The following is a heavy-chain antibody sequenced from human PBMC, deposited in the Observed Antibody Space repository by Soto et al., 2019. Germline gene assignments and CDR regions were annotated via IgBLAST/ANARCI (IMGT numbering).Heavy chain of an antibody. J-gene: IGHJ4*02. CDR3: AKVSRRGASIDYDY. D-gene: IGHD3-22*01. V-gene: IGHV1-8*02. Sequence: ASVKVACKASGGTFSSYAISWVRQATGQGPEWIGWMNPNTGDTGYAQKFQGRVTMTRDISTNTAYMELSSLRYEDTAVYYCAKVSRRGASIDYDYWGQGTVVTVSS. CDR1: GGTFSSYA. CDR2: MNPNTGDT.